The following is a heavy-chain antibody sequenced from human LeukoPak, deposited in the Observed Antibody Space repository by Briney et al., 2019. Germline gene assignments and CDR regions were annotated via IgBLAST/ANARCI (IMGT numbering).Heavy chain of an antibody. V-gene: IGHV3-20*04. D-gene: IGHD1-7*01. CDR1: GFTFDDYG. Sequence: GGSLRLSCAASGFTFDDYGMSWVRQAPGKGLEWVSGINWNGGSTGYADSVKGRFTISRDNAKNSLYLQMNSLRAADTALYYCARDRLELMSGPYYYYYYMDVWGKGTTVTVSS. CDR3: ARDRLELMSGPYYYYYYMDV. J-gene: IGHJ6*03. CDR2: INWNGGST.